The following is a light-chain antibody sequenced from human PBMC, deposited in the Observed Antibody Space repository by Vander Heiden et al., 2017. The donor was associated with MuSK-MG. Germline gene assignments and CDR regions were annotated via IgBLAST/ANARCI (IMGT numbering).Light chain of an antibody. CDR3: HQSYSKT. V-gene: IGKV1-39*01. J-gene: IGKJ1*01. CDR1: QSISSY. CDR2: AAY. Sequence: DIQLTQSPSSLSASVGDRVTITGRASQSISSYLNWDQQKPVKAPKLLIYAAYRWKRGVPSRFSGSGAGTDFTLTISSRQNENFETYDCHQSYSKTFGQGTKVEIK.